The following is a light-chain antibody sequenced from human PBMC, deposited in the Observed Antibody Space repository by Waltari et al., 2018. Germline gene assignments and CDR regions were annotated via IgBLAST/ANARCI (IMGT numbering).Light chain of an antibody. CDR3: QQSYNLPRT. Sequence: DIQMTQSPSSLSASVGDRVTITCRARQNIINSLNWYQQIPGKAPKILIYTASSLKNGVPSRCSGSGSGTDFTRTISSLQPEDFATYYCQQSYNLPRTFGQGTKVEIK. V-gene: IGKV1-39*01. CDR1: QNIINS. J-gene: IGKJ1*01. CDR2: TAS.